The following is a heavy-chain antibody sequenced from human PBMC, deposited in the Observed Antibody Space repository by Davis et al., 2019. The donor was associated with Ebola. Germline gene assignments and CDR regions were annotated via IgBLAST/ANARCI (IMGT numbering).Heavy chain of an antibody. V-gene: IGHV1-2*04. D-gene: IGHD1-26*01. Sequence: ASVKVSCKASGYTFTGYYMLWVRQAPGQGLEWMGWINPNSGGTNYAQKFQGWVTMTRDTSISTAYMELSRLRSDDTAVYYCARGNSGELYYYGMDVWGQGTTVTVSS. J-gene: IGHJ6*02. CDR3: ARGNSGELYYYGMDV. CDR2: INPNSGGT. CDR1: GYTFTGYY.